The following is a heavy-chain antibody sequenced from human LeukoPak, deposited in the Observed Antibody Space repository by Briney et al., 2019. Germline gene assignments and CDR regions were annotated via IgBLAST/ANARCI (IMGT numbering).Heavy chain of an antibody. D-gene: IGHD3-3*01. Sequence: SETLSLTCTVSGGSTSSSSYYWGWIRQPPGKGLEWIGSIFYSGSTYYNPSLKSRVTISVDTSKNQFSLKLSSVTAADTAVYYCFSYYDFWSGYSNPDDAFDIWGQGTMVTVSS. CDR1: GGSTSSSSYY. CDR2: IFYSGST. J-gene: IGHJ3*02. V-gene: IGHV4-39*01. CDR3: FSYYDFWSGYSNPDDAFDI.